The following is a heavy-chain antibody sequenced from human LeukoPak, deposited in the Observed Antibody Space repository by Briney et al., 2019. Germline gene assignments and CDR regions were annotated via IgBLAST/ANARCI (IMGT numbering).Heavy chain of an antibody. V-gene: IGHV4-38-2*02. CDR1: GYSISSDFY. D-gene: IGHD3-22*01. Sequence: SETLSLTCTVSGYSISSDFYWGWIRQPPGKGLEWIGSMHHSGSTYYNPSLKSRVTISMDTSKNQFSLKLSSVTAADTAVYYCARDWDYDSSGYHYFDYWGQGALVTVSS. CDR2: MHHSGST. J-gene: IGHJ4*02. CDR3: ARDWDYDSSGYHYFDY.